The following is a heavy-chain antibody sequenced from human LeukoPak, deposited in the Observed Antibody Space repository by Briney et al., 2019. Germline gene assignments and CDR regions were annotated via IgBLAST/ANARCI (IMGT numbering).Heavy chain of an antibody. CDR1: GYSISSGYY. CDR3: ARGLLGYDSSGYIPLGY. CDR2: IYHSGST. V-gene: IGHV4-38-2*02. D-gene: IGHD3-22*01. J-gene: IGHJ4*02. Sequence: SETLSLTCTVSGYSISSGYYWGWIRQPPGKGLEWIGSIYHSGSTYYNPSLKSRVTISVDTSKNQFSLKLSSVTAVDTAVYYCARGLLGYDSSGYIPLGYWGQGTLVTVSS.